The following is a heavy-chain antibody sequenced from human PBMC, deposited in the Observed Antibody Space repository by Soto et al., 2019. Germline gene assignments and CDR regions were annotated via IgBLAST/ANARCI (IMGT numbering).Heavy chain of an antibody. CDR1: GYIVTNFG. V-gene: IGHV1-18*01. CDR3: ARGGGAYDV. CDR2: ISEYGDS. Sequence: QAQLAQSGAEVKKPGATVKVSCKASGYIVTNFGINWVRQAPGQGLEWMGCISEYGDSNYLENLQDRVSLTIDTHTNTAYMELRSPGSDDTGVYYCARGGGAYDVWGQGTRITVSS. J-gene: IGHJ3*01.